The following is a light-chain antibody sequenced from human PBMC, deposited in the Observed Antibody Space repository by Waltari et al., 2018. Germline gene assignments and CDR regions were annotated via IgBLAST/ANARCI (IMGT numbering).Light chain of an antibody. CDR2: DAS. J-gene: IGKJ5*01. Sequence: EIVLTQSPATLSLSPGERATLSRRATQSVHTYLGWYQQKPGQPPRLLIYDASNRAAGIPARFSGSGSGTDFTLTISSLEPEDFAVYYCQHRSIWPPTFGQGTRLEIK. CDR3: QHRSIWPPT. V-gene: IGKV3-11*01. CDR1: QSVHTY.